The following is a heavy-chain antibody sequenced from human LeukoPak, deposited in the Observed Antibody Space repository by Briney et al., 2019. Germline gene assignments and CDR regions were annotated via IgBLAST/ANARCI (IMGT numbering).Heavy chain of an antibody. Sequence: PSETLSLTCTVSGGSISSSSYYWGWIRQPPGKGLEWIGSAYYSGSTYHNPSLKSRVTISVDTSKNQFSLKLSSVTAADTAVYYCARHMELLNWLDPWGQGTLVTVSS. CDR3: ARHMELLNWLDP. J-gene: IGHJ5*02. CDR2: AYYSGST. V-gene: IGHV4-39*01. CDR1: GGSISSSSYY. D-gene: IGHD1-26*01.